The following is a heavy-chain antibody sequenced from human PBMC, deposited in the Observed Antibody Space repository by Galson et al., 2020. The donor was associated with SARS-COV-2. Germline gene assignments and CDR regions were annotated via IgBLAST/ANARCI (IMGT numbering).Heavy chain of an antibody. D-gene: IGHD3-3*01. J-gene: IGHJ6*02. CDR3: ARDRYYDFWRGYSSYGLDV. CDR2: INPNSGGT. Sequence: ASVKVSCKASGYTFTGYYMHWVRQAPGQGLEWMGWINPNSGGTNYAQKFQGWVTMTRDTSISTAYMELSRLRSDDTAVYYCARDRYYDFWRGYSSYGLDVWGQGTTVTVSS. V-gene: IGHV1-2*04. CDR1: GYTFTGYY.